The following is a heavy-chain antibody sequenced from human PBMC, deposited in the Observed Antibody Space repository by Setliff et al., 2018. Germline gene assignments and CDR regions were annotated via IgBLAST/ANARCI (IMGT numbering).Heavy chain of an antibody. CDR2: IYYSGST. D-gene: IGHD1-26*01. Sequence: TLSLPCTVSGGSISSGGYYWSWIRQHPGKGLEWIGYIYYSGSTYYNPSLKSRVTISVDTSKNQFSLKLSSVTAADTAVYYCARDRRIVGARHAFDIWGQGTMVTVSS. J-gene: IGHJ3*02. V-gene: IGHV4-31*03. CDR3: ARDRRIVGARHAFDI. CDR1: GGSISSGGYY.